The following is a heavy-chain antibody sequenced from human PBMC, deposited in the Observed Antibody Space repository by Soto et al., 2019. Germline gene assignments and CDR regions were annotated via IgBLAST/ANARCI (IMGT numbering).Heavy chain of an antibody. V-gene: IGHV3-11*01. Sequence: PGGSLRLSCAASGFTFSDYYMSWIRQAPGKGLEWVSYISSSGSTIYYADSVKGRFTISRDNAKNALYLQMNSLRAEDTAVYYCARDLKGDHYDILTGYSYYYYYMDVWGKGTTVTVSS. J-gene: IGHJ6*03. CDR3: ARDLKGDHYDILTGYSYYYYYMDV. D-gene: IGHD3-9*01. CDR2: ISSSGSTI. CDR1: GFTFSDYY.